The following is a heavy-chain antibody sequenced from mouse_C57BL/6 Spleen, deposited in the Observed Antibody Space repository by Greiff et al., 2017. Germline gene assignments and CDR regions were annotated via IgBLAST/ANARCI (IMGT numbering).Heavy chain of an antibody. V-gene: IGHV5-17*01. Sequence: EVQVVESGGGLVKPGGSLKLSCAASGFTFSDYGMHWVRQAPEKGLEWVAYISSGSSTIYYADTVKGRFTISRDNAKNTLFLQMTSMRSEDTAMYYCARSRFSWYFDVWGTGTTVTVSS. CDR1: GFTFSDYG. J-gene: IGHJ1*03. CDR3: ARSRFSWYFDV. CDR2: ISSGSSTI.